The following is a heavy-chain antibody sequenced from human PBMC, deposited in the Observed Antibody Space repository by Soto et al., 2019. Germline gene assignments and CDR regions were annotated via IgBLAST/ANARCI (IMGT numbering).Heavy chain of an antibody. D-gene: IGHD2-21*01. V-gene: IGHV1-69*02. CDR2: IIPIVDIA. J-gene: IGHJ4*02. Sequence: GASVKVSCKASGGSFSSYTITWVRQAPGQGLEWMGRIIPIVDIANYAQKFQGRVTITADESTSTAYMELSSLRSEDTAVYYCANSRLGYCLTSTCYSFPVYWGQGPRVTVSS. CDR3: ANSRLGYCLTSTCYSFPVY. CDR1: GGSFSSYT.